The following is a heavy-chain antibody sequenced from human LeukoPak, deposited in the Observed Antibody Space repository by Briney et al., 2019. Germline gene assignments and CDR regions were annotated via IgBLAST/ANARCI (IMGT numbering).Heavy chain of an antibody. CDR2: IKQDGTEM. Sequence: PGGSLRLSCAASGFTFSSYSMNWVRQAPGKGLEWVANIKQDGTEMDYVDSVRGRFTISRDNAKNSLFLQMNSLRTEDTAVYYCVTSNWGAWYWGLGTLVTVTS. J-gene: IGHJ4*02. V-gene: IGHV3-7*01. CDR1: GFTFSSYS. D-gene: IGHD7-27*01. CDR3: VTSNWGAWY.